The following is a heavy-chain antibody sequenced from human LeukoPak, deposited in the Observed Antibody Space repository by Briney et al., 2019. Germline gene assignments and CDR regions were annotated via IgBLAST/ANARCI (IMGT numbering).Heavy chain of an antibody. D-gene: IGHD6-6*01. J-gene: IGHJ4*02. CDR1: GFTLSSYA. Sequence: PGGSLRLSCAASGFTLSSYAMHWVRQAPGRGLEWVAVISYDGSNKYYADSVKGRFTISRDNSKNTLYLQMNSLRAEDTAVDYCARAPPPHASTDYWGQGTLVTVSS. CDR3: ARAPPPHASTDY. CDR2: ISYDGSNK. V-gene: IGHV3-30*04.